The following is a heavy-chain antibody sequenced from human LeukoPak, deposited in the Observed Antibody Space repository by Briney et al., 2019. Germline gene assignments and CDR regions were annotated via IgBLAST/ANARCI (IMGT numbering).Heavy chain of an antibody. CDR2: ISTNGGST. CDR3: ARGFRFYGSGIDY. Sequence: PGGSLRLSCAASGFTFSEYNMHWVRQAPGKGLEYVSAISTNGGSTHYADSVKGRFTISRDDPKSTPDLQMGSLRPEDMAVYYCARGFRFYGSGIDYWGQGTLVTV. CDR1: GFTFSEYN. J-gene: IGHJ4*02. D-gene: IGHD3-10*01. V-gene: IGHV3-64*02.